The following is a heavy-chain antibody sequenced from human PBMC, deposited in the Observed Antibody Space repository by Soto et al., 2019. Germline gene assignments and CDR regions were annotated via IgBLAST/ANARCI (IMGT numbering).Heavy chain of an antibody. V-gene: IGHV1-18*01. D-gene: IGHD2-8*01. CDR3: ARENSGLMVYAINDY. J-gene: IGHJ4*02. CDR2: ISAYNGNT. CDR1: GYTFTSYG. Sequence: QVQLVQSGAEVTKPGASVKVSCKASGYTFTSYGISWVRQAPGQGLEWMGWISAYNGNTNYAQKLQGRVTMTTDTSTSTAYMELRSLRSDDTAVYYCARENSGLMVYAINDYWGQGTMVTVSS.